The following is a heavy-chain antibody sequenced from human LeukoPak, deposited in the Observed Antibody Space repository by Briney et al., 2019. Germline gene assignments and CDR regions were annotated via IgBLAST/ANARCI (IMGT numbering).Heavy chain of an antibody. CDR2: IMRDGSEK. D-gene: IGHD5-18*01. CDR1: GYSFSTYR. Sequence: GVSLRLSYAASGYSFSTYRMNWARQPRGKGREWVANIMRDGSEKYYVDSVKGRFTISRDNAKNSLYLQVNSLRAEDTAVYYCARDPSRGYSYGYADYWGQGSLVIVSS. J-gene: IGHJ4*02. V-gene: IGHV3-7*01. CDR3: ARDPSRGYSYGYADY.